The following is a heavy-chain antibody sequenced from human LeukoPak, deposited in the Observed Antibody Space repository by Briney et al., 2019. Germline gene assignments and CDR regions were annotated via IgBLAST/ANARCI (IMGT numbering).Heavy chain of an antibody. J-gene: IGHJ4*02. CDR1: GFTFSSYE. CDR2: ISSSGSTI. V-gene: IGHV3-48*03. Sequence: GGPLRLSCAASGFTFSSYEMNWVRQAPGKGLEWVSYISSSGSTIYYADSVKGRFTISRDNAKNSLYLQMNSLRAEDTAVYYCARVREQWELLPYFDYWGQGTLVTVSS. D-gene: IGHD1-26*01. CDR3: ARVREQWELLPYFDY.